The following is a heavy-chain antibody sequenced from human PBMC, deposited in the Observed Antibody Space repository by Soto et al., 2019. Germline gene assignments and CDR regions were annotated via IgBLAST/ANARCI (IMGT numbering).Heavy chain of an antibody. D-gene: IGHD4-17*01. CDR3: ASIKHDYGCYYGMDV. CDR2: INHSGST. Sequence: SETLSLTCAVYGGSFSGYYWSWIRQPPGKGLEWIGEINHSGSTNYNPSLKSRVTISVDTSKNQFSLKLSSVTAADTAVYYCASIKHDYGCYYGMDVWGQGTTVPVSS. CDR1: GGSFSGYY. J-gene: IGHJ6*02. V-gene: IGHV4-34*01.